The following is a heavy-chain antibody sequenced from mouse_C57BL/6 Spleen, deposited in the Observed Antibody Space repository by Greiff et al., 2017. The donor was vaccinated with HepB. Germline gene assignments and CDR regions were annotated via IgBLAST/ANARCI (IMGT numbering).Heavy chain of an antibody. CDR2: INPYNGGT. CDR3: ARTGTRNYFDY. V-gene: IGHV1-19*01. D-gene: IGHD4-1*01. Sequence: EVQLQQSGPVLVKPGASVKMSCKASGYTFTDYYMNWVKQSHGKSLEWIGVINPYNGGTSYNQKFKGKATLTVDKSSSTAYMELNSLTSEDSAVYYCARTGTRNYFDYWGQGTTLTVSS. J-gene: IGHJ2*01. CDR1: GYTFTDYY.